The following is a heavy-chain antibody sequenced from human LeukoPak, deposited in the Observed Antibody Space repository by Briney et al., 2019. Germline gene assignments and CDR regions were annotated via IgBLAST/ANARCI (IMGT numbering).Heavy chain of an antibody. CDR3: AKGSDFWSGYYTFDP. CDR2: ISWNSGSI. J-gene: IGHJ5*02. Sequence: GGSLRLSCAASGSTFDDYAMHWVRQAPGKGLEWVSGISWNSGSIGYADSVKGRFTISRDNAKNSLYLQMNSLRAEDTALYYCAKGSDFWSGYYTFDPWGQGTLVTVSS. CDR1: GSTFDDYA. D-gene: IGHD3-3*01. V-gene: IGHV3-9*01.